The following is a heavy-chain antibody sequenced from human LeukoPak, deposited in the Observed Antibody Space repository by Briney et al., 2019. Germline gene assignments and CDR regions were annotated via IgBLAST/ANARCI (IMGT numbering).Heavy chain of an antibody. J-gene: IGHJ4*02. V-gene: IGHV1-18*01. CDR1: GYTFTSYG. Sequence: APVKPCCKASGYTFTSYGISWVRQAPGRGLEWMGWISAYNGNTNYAQKLQRRVTMTTDTSTSTAYMELRSLRSDDTAVYYCARDWGPYYYDSSRYYLYYWGEGTRVRLSS. CDR3: ARDWGPYYYDSSRYYLYY. D-gene: IGHD3-22*01. CDR2: ISAYNGNT.